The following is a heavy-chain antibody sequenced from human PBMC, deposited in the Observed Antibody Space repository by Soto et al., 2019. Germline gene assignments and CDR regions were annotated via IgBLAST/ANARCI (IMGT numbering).Heavy chain of an antibody. CDR2: ITLTIGSA. Sequence: SVKVSCKASGGTTNIYAFSWVRQAPGQGLEWMGGITLTIGSAHYAQRFQGRVTITADNTPTTAYLELSSLRCEDTAVYYCAFLGVVSVTVTGLSYFDYWGQGTMVTVSS. D-gene: IGHD3-3*01. J-gene: IGHJ4*02. CDR1: GGTTNIYA. V-gene: IGHV1-69*06. CDR3: AFLGVVSVTVTGLSYFDY.